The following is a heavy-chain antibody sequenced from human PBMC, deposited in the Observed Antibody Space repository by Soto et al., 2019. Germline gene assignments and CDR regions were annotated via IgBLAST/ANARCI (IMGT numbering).Heavy chain of an antibody. D-gene: IGHD2-15*01. CDR2: ISAYNGNT. Sequence: QVQLVQSGAEVKKPGASVKVSCKASGYTFTSYGISWVRQAPGQGLEWMGWISAYNGNTNYAQKLQGRVTMTTDTSRSTAYVGLRSVRSDDAAVYSWARGLEEGIGFCSGGSCYGSDYWGQGTLVTVPS. J-gene: IGHJ4*02. CDR1: GYTFTSYG. V-gene: IGHV1-18*04. CDR3: ARGLEEGIGFCSGGSCYGSDY.